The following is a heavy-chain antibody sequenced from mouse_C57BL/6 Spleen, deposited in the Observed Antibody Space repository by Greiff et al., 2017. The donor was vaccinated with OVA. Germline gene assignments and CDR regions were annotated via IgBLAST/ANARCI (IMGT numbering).Heavy chain of an antibody. CDR3: TRDGGYLFAY. J-gene: IGHJ3*01. CDR1: GYTFTDYE. CDR2: IDPETGGT. D-gene: IGHD2-2*01. Sequence: QVQLQQSGAELVRPGASVTLSCKASGYTFTDYEMHWVKQTPVHGLEWIGAIDPETGGTAYNQKFKGKAILTADKSSSTAYMELRSLTSEDSAVYYCTRDGGYLFAYWGQGTLVTVSA. V-gene: IGHV1-15*01.